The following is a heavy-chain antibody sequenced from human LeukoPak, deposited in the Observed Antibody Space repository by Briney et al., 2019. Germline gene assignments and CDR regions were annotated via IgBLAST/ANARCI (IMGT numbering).Heavy chain of an antibody. CDR2: INHSGST. Sequence: SEALSLTCAVYGGSFSGYYWSWIRQPPGKGLEWIREINHSGSTNYNPSLKSRVTISVDTSKNQFSLELSSVTAADTDVYYCARLVSGITMVRGVIMRRYYFDYWGQGTLVTVSS. CDR1: GGSFSGYY. V-gene: IGHV4-34*01. J-gene: IGHJ4*02. CDR3: ARLVSGITMVRGVIMRRYYFDY. D-gene: IGHD3-10*01.